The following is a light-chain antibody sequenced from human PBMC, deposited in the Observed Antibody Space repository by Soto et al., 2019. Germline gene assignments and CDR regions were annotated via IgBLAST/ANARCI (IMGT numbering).Light chain of an antibody. Sequence: EIVLTQSPGTLSLSPGERATLSCRASESIDNNFLAWYQQKPGQAPRFLIYHASSRATGIPNRFSGSGSGTDFTLTISRLEPEDFAVYYCQQYGSAPPTFRPGTKVDVK. CDR2: HAS. V-gene: IGKV3-20*01. J-gene: IGKJ3*01. CDR3: QQYGSAPPT. CDR1: ESIDNNF.